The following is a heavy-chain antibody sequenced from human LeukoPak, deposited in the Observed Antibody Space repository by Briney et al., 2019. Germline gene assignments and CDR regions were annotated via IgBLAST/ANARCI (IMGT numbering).Heavy chain of an antibody. D-gene: IGHD3-3*01. CDR3: ARTPKKQSGYPSYNWFDP. V-gene: IGHV4-31*03. CDR1: GGPISSGGYY. J-gene: IGHJ5*02. Sequence: ASQTLSLTCTVSGGPISSGGYYWSWIRQHPGKGLEWIGYIYYSGSTYYNPSLKSRVTISVDTFKNQFSLKLSSVTAADTAVYYCARTPKKQSGYPSYNWFDPWGQGTLVTVSS. CDR2: IYYSGST.